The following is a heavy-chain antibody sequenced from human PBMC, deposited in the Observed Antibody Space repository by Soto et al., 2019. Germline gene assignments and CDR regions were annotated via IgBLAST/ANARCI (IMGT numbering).Heavy chain of an antibody. J-gene: IGHJ4*02. V-gene: IGHV4-31*03. CDR2: IYYSGST. Sequence: TLSLTCTVSGGSISSGGYYWSWIRQHPGKGLEWIGYIYYSGSTYYNPSLKSRVTISVDTSKNQFSLKLSSVTAAETAVYYCARVVIEPYYYDSSGYFPQYFDYWGQGTLVTVSS. CDR1: GGSISSGGYY. D-gene: IGHD3-22*01. CDR3: ARVVIEPYYYDSSGYFPQYFDY.